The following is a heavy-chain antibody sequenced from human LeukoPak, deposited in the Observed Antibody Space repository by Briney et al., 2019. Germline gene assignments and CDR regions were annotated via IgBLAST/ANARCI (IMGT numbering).Heavy chain of an antibody. Sequence: PSETLSLTCTVSGGSMTSYYWSWIRQPAGKGLEWIGRIYTSGSTNYNPSLKSRVTMSVDTSKNQFSLELRSVTAAGTALYYCARDYNDILTGCFDYWGQGTLVTVSP. V-gene: IGHV4-4*07. J-gene: IGHJ4*02. CDR2: IYTSGST. D-gene: IGHD3-9*01. CDR1: GGSMTSYY. CDR3: ARDYNDILTGCFDY.